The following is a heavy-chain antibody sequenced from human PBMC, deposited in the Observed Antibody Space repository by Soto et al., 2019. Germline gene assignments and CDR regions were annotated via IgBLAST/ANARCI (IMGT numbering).Heavy chain of an antibody. Sequence: WGPLRLSCAASGFTFSSYSMNWVRQAPGEGLEWVSSISSSSSYLYYADSVKGRFTISRDNDKNSLYLHMHSLRHEDTAVYYCAGFVVVPSDAFDIWGQGTMVTVAS. CDR2: ISSSSSYL. CDR3: AGFVVVPSDAFDI. J-gene: IGHJ3*02. CDR1: GFTFSSYS. D-gene: IGHD2-2*01. V-gene: IGHV3-21*01.